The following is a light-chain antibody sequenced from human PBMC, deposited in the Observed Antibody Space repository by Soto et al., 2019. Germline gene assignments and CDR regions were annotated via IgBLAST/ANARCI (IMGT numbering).Light chain of an antibody. Sequence: QSVLTQPPSASGTPGQRGTISCSGSSSNIGSNTVNWYQQLPGTAPKLLIDSSNHRPSGVPDRFSGTKSGTSASLAISGLQSEDEADYYCAAWDDSLNGVVFGGGTKLTVL. CDR1: SSNIGSNT. CDR3: AAWDDSLNGVV. CDR2: SSN. J-gene: IGLJ2*01. V-gene: IGLV1-44*01.